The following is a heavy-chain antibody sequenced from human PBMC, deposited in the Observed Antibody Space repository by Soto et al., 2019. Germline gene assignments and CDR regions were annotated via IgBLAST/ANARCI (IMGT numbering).Heavy chain of an antibody. CDR2: IRSKTDGGTT. CDR1: GVTFRNAW. Sequence: GGSLRLACAASGVTFRNAWMSWVRQAPGKGLEWVGRIRSKTDGGTTDYAAPVKGRFTISRDDSKDTLYLQMNSLKTEDTAVYYCKWDLEASDPWGQGTLVTVSS. CDR3: KWDLEASDP. J-gene: IGHJ5*02. V-gene: IGHV3-15*01. D-gene: IGHD1-26*01.